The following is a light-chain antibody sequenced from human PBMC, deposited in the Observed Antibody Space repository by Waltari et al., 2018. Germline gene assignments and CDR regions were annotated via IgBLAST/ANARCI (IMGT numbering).Light chain of an antibody. J-gene: IGKJ3*01. CDR1: QSFNNY. CDR2: DAS. CDR3: QERSDWRGLT. Sequence: EIVLTQSPPTLSLSPGERAVLTCRASQSFNNYLAWYQQKPGQAPRLLIFDASTRATGIAARFSGSGSGTDFTLTISSLEPEDSAVYYCQERSDWRGLTFGPGTKVDIK. V-gene: IGKV3-11*01.